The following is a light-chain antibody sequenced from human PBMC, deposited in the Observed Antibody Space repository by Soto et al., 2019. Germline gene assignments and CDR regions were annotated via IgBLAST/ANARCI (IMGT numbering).Light chain of an antibody. J-gene: IGLJ1*01. V-gene: IGLV2-14*01. CDR3: CSFAGSRILYV. CDR1: SSDIGDYDY. Sequence: QSVLTQPASVSASPGQSITISCTGTSSDIGDYDYVSWYQQHPGKAPKLIIYEVINRPSGVSDRFSGSKSGDTASLTISGLQAEDEANYYCCSFAGSRILYVFGTGTKVTVL. CDR2: EVI.